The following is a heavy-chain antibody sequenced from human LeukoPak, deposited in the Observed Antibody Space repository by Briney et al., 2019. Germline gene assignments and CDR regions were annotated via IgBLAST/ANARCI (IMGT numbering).Heavy chain of an antibody. CDR1: GFTFSSHS. Sequence: GGSLRLSCAASGFTFSSHSMNWVRQAPGKGLEWVSSISSSSSYIYYADSVKGRFTISRDNAKNSLYLQMNSLRAEDTAVYYCARVGSDGGYYFDYWGQGTLVTVSS. CDR3: ARVGSDGGYYFDY. D-gene: IGHD2-15*01. V-gene: IGHV3-21*01. CDR2: ISSSSSYI. J-gene: IGHJ4*02.